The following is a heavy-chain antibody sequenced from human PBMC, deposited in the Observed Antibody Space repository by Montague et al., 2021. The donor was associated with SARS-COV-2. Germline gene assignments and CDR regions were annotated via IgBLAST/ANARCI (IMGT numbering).Heavy chain of an antibody. J-gene: IGHJ6*02. CDR2: FYYSGST. CDR1: GGSVSSDSYY. D-gene: IGHD3-9*01. V-gene: IGHV4-61*01. Sequence: SETLSLTCTVSGGSVSSDSYYWSWIRQPPGKGLEWIGYFYYSGSTNYNPSLKSRVTISVDTSKNQFSLKLTSVTAADTAVYFCARFYYDISAMDVWGQGTRATVP. CDR3: ARFYYDISAMDV.